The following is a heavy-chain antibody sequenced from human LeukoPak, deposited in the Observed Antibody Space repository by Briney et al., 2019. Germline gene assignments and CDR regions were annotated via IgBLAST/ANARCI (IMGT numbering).Heavy chain of an antibody. Sequence: PSETLSLTCTVSGGSISSYYWSWIRQPPGKGLEWIGYIYYSGSTNYNPSLKSRVTISVDTSKHQFSLKLSSVTAADTAVYYCASGGLLWFGELTASYYYCYSMDVWGKGTTVTVSS. CDR1: GGSISSYY. CDR3: ASGGLLWFGELTASYYYCYSMDV. J-gene: IGHJ6*04. D-gene: IGHD3-10*01. CDR2: IYYSGST. V-gene: IGHV4-59*01.